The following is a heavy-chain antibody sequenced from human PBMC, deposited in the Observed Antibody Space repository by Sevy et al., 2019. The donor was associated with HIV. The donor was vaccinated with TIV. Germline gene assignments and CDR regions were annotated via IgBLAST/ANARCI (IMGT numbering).Heavy chain of an antibody. V-gene: IGHV3-30-3*01. D-gene: IGHD7-27*01. Sequence: GGSLRLSCAVSGFTFSTYAMHWVRQAPGKGLECVAIVSSNGSEINYADSVKGRFTISRDDSRNTLYLQMNSLRTEDTALYYCARDQLGSIGYWGQGTLVTVSP. CDR1: GFTFSTYA. J-gene: IGHJ4*02. CDR2: VSSNGSEI. CDR3: ARDQLGSIGY.